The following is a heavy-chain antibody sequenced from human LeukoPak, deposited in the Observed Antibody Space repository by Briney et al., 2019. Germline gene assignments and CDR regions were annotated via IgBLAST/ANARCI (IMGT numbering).Heavy chain of an antibody. V-gene: IGHV4-4*09. Sequence: SETLSLTCTVSGDSISSYYWSWIRQPPGKGLEWIGYIYTSGSTNYNPSLKSRVTISVDTSKNQFSLKLSSVTAADTAVYYCASGAAAGSVDYWGQGTLVTISS. D-gene: IGHD6-13*01. CDR1: GDSISSYY. CDR3: ASGAAAGSVDY. J-gene: IGHJ4*02. CDR2: IYTSGST.